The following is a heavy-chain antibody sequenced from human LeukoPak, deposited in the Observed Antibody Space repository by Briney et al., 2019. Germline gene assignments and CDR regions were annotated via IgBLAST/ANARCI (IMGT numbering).Heavy chain of an antibody. D-gene: IGHD3-3*01. CDR2: ISGSGGST. CDR3: AKGTYYDFRSGYNY. Sequence: GGSLRLSCAASGFTFSSYAMSWVRQAPGKGLEWVSAISGSGGSTYYADSVKGRFTISRDNSKNTLYLQMNSLRAEDTAVYYCAKGTYYDFRSGYNYWGQGTLVTVSS. CDR1: GFTFSSYA. V-gene: IGHV3-23*01. J-gene: IGHJ4*02.